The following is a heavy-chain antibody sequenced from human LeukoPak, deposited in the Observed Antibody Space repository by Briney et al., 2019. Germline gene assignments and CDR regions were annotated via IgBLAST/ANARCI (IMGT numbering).Heavy chain of an antibody. CDR3: ARRGGLDS. Sequence: GGSLRLSCAASGFTFSNYEMNWVRQAPGKGLEWVSWISGTGTIYYADSVKGRFTISRDNAKNSLYLQMNSLRAEDTAVYYCARRGGLDSWGQGAQVTVSP. J-gene: IGHJ4*02. D-gene: IGHD5-12*01. V-gene: IGHV3-48*03. CDR2: ISGTGTI. CDR1: GFTFSNYE.